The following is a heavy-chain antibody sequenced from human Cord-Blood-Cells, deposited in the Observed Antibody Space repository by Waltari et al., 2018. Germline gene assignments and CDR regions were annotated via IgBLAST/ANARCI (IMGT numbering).Heavy chain of an antibody. Sequence: QVQLQQWGAGLLKPSETLSLTCAVYGGSFSGYYWSWIRQPPGKGLEWIGEINHSGSTNDNPSLKSQVTISVDTSKNQFSLKLSSVTAADTAVYYCARGFHYDSSGYYFDYWGQGTLVTVSS. CDR3: ARGFHYDSSGYYFDY. D-gene: IGHD3-22*01. CDR2: INHSGST. CDR1: GGSFSGYY. V-gene: IGHV4-34*01. J-gene: IGHJ4*02.